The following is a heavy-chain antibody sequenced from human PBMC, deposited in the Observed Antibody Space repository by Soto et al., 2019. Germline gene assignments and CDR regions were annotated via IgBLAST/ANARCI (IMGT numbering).Heavy chain of an antibody. J-gene: IGHJ4*02. Sequence: EVQLLESGGGLVQPGGSLRLSCAASGFTFAGYAMNWVRQAPGRGLEWVAGILSVGGTKYYADPVKGRFTISRDNSKNILYLQMSSLRADDTALYYCAKDFRPDGKYDLDYWGQGTPVVVSS. D-gene: IGHD3-3*01. CDR2: ILSVGGTK. V-gene: IGHV3-23*01. CDR1: GFTFAGYA. CDR3: AKDFRPDGKYDLDY.